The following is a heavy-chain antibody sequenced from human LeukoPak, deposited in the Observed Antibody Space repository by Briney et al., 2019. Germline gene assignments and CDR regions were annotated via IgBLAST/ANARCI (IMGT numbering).Heavy chain of an antibody. CDR3: ARHSRALTGVDY. CDR1: GSSFTSSW. D-gene: IGHD7-27*01. CDR2: IYPGDSDT. Sequence: GESLKISCKGSGSSFTSSWIGWVRQMPGKGLEWMGIIYPGDSDTTYSPSFQGQVTISADKSISTAYLQWTSLKASDTAMYYCARHSRALTGVDYWGQGTLVTVSS. J-gene: IGHJ4*02. V-gene: IGHV5-51*01.